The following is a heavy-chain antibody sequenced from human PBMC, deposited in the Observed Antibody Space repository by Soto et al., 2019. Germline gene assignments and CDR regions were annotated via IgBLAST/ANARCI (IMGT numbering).Heavy chain of an antibody. CDR3: ARAATFYYYGMDV. J-gene: IGHJ6*02. D-gene: IGHD1-26*01. Sequence: ASVKVSCKASGGTFFSYAISGVRQPPGQELEWMGGMIPIFGTATYAQKFKGRVKITADESTRTAYMELSSLRSEDTAVYYCARAATFYYYGMDVWGQGTTVTVSS. V-gene: IGHV1-69*13. CDR2: MIPIFGTA. CDR1: GGTFFSYA.